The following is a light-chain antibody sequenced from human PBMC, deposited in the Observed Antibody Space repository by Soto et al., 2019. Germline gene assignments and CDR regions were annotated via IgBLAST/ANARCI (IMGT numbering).Light chain of an antibody. Sequence: QSVLTQPPSTSGTPGQRVTISCSGSISNIGANPVNWYQQLPETAPKLLIYLHNQRPSGVPDRFSGSKSGTSASLAISGLQSEDEADYFCATWDDSLHGHVFGSGTKLTFL. CDR3: ATWDDSLHGHV. J-gene: IGLJ1*01. CDR1: ISNIGANP. CDR2: LHN. V-gene: IGLV1-44*01.